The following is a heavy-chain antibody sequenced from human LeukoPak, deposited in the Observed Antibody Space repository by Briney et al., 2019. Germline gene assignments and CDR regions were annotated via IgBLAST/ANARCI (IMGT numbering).Heavy chain of an antibody. Sequence: GSLRLSCAASGFTFSRYGMHWVRRAPGKGLEWVAVIWYDGSKKYYGDSVKGRVTISRDDSKNTLYLQMHSLRAEDTAVYYCARRGTPGTYYFDYWGQGTLVTVSS. V-gene: IGHV3-33*01. CDR3: ARRGTPGTYYFDY. J-gene: IGHJ4*02. D-gene: IGHD6-13*01. CDR1: GFTFSRYG. CDR2: IWYDGSKK.